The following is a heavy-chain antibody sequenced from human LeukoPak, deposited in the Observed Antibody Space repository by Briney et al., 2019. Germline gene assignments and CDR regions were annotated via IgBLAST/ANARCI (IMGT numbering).Heavy chain of an antibody. J-gene: IGHJ4*02. CDR2: IYYSGST. CDR3: AKDPGPYCSGGSCYPGY. CDR1: GGSISSSSYY. D-gene: IGHD2-15*01. V-gene: IGHV4-39*07. Sequence: SETLSLTCTVSGGSISSSSYYWGWIRQPPGKGLEWIGSIYYSGSTYYNPSLKSRVTISVDTSKNQFSLKLSSVTAADTAVYYCAKDPGPYCSGGSCYPGYWGQGTLVTVSS.